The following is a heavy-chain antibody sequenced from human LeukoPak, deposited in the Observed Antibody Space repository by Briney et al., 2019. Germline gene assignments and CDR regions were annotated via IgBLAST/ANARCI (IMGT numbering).Heavy chain of an antibody. J-gene: IGHJ5*02. V-gene: IGHV3-30-3*01. CDR2: ISYDGSNK. D-gene: IGHD5-18*01. CDR3: AREEEYSYAIDL. CDR1: GFTFSGYP. Sequence: GGSLRLSCAASGFTFSGYPIHWVRQAPGKGLEWVAVISYDGSNKYYADSVKGRFTISRDNSKNTLYLQMNSLRAEDTAVYYCAREEEYSYAIDLWGQGTLVTVSS.